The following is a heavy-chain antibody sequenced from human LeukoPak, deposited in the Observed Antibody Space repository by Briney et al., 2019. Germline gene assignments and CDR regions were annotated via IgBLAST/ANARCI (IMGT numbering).Heavy chain of an antibody. D-gene: IGHD3-22*01. V-gene: IGHV4-59*01. CDR3: ARATLWDSSGYYYPNFDY. Sequence: SESLSLTCTVSGGSISSYSRSWIRQPPGKGLEWVGYIYYSGSTNYNPSLKSRVTISVDTSKNQSSLKLSSVTAADTAVYYCARATLWDSSGYYYPNFDYWGQGTLVTVSS. CDR1: GGSISSYS. CDR2: IYYSGST. J-gene: IGHJ4*02.